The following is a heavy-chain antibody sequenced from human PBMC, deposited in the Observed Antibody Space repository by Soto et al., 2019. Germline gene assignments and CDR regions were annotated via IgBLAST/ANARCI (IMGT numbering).Heavy chain of an antibody. CDR3: ARVYGSGTYPIDY. D-gene: IGHD3-10*01. CDR2: IWSGGSDK. Sequence: QVQLVESGGGVVQPGRSLRLSCAASGFAFSSYGMHWVRQAPGKGLEWVTVIWSGGSDKYYADSVKGRFTISRDNSKNTLYLPMNSLRAEHTAVYYCARVYGSGTYPIDYWGQGTLVTVSS. V-gene: IGHV3-33*01. CDR1: GFAFSSYG. J-gene: IGHJ4*02.